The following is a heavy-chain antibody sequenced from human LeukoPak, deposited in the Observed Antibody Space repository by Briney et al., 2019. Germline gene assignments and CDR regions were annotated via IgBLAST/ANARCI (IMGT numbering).Heavy chain of an antibody. CDR3: ATVRVTAPLGPGDY. CDR2: IYYSGST. D-gene: IGHD5-18*01. Sequence: SETLSLTWTVSGGSISSGDYYWSWIRQPPGTGLEWIGYIYYSGSTYYNPSLKSRVTISVDTSKNHFSLKLSSVTAADTAVYYCATVRVTAPLGPGDYWGQGTLVSVS. J-gene: IGHJ4*02. CDR1: GGSISSGDYY. V-gene: IGHV4-30-4*01.